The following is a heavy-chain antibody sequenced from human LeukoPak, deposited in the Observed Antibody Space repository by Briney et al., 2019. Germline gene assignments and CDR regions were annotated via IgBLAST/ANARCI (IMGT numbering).Heavy chain of an antibody. D-gene: IGHD5-18*01. CDR3: ARNTVDTAMVITSFDY. CDR2: ISAYNGNT. CDR1: GYTFTSYG. J-gene: IGHJ4*02. V-gene: IGHV1-18*01. Sequence: ASVKVSCKASGYTFTSYGISWVRQAPGQGLEWMGWISAYNGNTNYARKLQGRVTMTTDTSTSTAYMELRSLRSDDTAVYYCARNTVDTAMVITSFDYWGQGTLVTVSS.